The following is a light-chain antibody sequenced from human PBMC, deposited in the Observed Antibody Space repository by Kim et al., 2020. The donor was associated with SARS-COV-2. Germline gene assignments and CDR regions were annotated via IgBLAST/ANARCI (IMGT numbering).Light chain of an antibody. CDR3: NSRDSSGNHVV. Sequence: SSELTQDPAVSVALGQTVRITCQGDSLRSYYASWYQQKPGQAPLLVIYGKNNPPSGIPDRFSGSSSGNTASLTITGAQAEDEADYYCNSRDSSGNHVVFGGGTQLTVL. V-gene: IGLV3-19*01. J-gene: IGLJ2*01. CDR1: SLRSYY. CDR2: GKN.